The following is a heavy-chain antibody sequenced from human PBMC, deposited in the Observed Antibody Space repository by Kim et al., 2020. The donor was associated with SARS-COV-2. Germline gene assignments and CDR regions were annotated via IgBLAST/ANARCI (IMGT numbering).Heavy chain of an antibody. J-gene: IGHJ6*02. V-gene: IGHV3-30*07. Sequence: GRFTISRDNAKNTLYLQMNSLRAEDTAVYYCARDRYNCGGDCHVRYGMDVWGQGTTVTVSS. CDR3: ARDRYNCGGDCHVRYGMDV. D-gene: IGHD2-21*01.